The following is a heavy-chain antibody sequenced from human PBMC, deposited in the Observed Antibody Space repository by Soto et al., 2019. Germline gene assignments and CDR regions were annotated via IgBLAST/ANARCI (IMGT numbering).Heavy chain of an antibody. V-gene: IGHV3-48*01. J-gene: IGHJ6*01. D-gene: IGHD2-15*01. CDR1: VCTYSNSG. CDR3: ARDCGYGYGMDV. Sequence: PXGSLRLSYAASVCTYSNSGLNWVRQAPGKGLEWVPYLXIGSSXTYYAAHVKGXXTISRDNXXNSLYLQMNSLRAQDTAMYYCARDCGYGYGMDVWGQGTTVTVSS. CDR2: LXIGSSXT.